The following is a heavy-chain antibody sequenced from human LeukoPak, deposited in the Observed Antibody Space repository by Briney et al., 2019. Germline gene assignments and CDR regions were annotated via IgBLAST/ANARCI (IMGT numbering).Heavy chain of an antibody. D-gene: IGHD3-16*01. CDR1: GDSISSYY. CDR2: IYTTEST. CDR3: ARDLEWGGEFDYFDY. J-gene: IGHJ4*02. Sequence: SETLSLTCTVSGDSISSYYWSWIRQPAGKGLEWIGRIYTTESTNYNPSLKSRVTMSVDTSENQFSLKLGSVTAADTAVYYCARDLEWGGEFDYFDYWGQGTLVTVSS. V-gene: IGHV4-4*07.